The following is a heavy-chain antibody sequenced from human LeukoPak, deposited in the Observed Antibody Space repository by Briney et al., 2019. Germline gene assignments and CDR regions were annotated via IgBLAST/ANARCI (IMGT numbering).Heavy chain of an antibody. J-gene: IGHJ4*02. CDR1: GYTFTSYY. CDR2: INPSGGST. CDR3: ARDSHIVVVPAAKSLDY. D-gene: IGHD2-2*01. V-gene: IGHV1-46*03. Sequence: GASVKVSCKASGYTFTSYYMHWVRQAPGQGLEWMGIINPSGGSTSYAQKFQGRVTMTRDTSTSTVYMELSSLRSEDTAVYYCARDSHIVVVPAAKSLDYWGQGTLVTVSS.